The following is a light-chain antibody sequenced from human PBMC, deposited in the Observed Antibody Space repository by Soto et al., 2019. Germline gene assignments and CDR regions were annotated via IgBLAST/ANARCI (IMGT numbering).Light chain of an antibody. Sequence: EVVLTQSPDTLSLPPGERATLSCRASQSISSYLAWYQQKPGQAPRLLIYDASSRATGIPARFSGSGSGTDFTLTISNLQPEDFATYYCLQDYSSPITFGQGTRLDIK. CDR2: DAS. J-gene: IGKJ5*01. V-gene: IGKV3-11*01. CDR1: QSISSY. CDR3: LQDYSSPIT.